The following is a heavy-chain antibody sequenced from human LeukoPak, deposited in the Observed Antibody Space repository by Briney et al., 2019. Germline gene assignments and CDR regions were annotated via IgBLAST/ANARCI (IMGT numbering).Heavy chain of an antibody. J-gene: IGHJ4*02. CDR3: ATPQLAAAGIDSG. CDR2: IDPSDSYT. V-gene: IGHV5-10-1*01. D-gene: IGHD6-13*01. Sequence: GESPNISCKGSGYTFTSYWSSWVRQMPGKGLEWMGRIDPSDSYTNYSPSFQGHVTISANESISTAYLQWSSLKASDTARYYCATPQLAAAGIDSGWGQGTLVTVSS. CDR1: GYTFTSYW.